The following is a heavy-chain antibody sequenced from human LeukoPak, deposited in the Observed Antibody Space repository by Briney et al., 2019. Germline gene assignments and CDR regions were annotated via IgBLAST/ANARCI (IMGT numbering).Heavy chain of an antibody. Sequence: GGSLRLCCAASGFTLISYAMHWVRQAPGKGLEWVAVISFDGSNQYYTDSVKGRFTISRDNSKNTVDLQMNSVRVEDTALYYCARGPYSSSWYDFWGQGTLVTVSS. CDR1: GFTLISYA. V-gene: IGHV3-30*04. J-gene: IGHJ4*02. CDR2: ISFDGSNQ. CDR3: ARGPYSSSWYDF. D-gene: IGHD6-13*01.